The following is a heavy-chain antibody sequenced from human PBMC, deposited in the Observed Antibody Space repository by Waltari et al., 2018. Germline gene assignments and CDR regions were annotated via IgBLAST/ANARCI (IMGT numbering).Heavy chain of an antibody. V-gene: IGHV3-23*01. D-gene: IGHD6-19*01. CDR2: FSGSGGST. Sequence: EVQLLESGGGLVQPGGSLRLSCAASGFTFSSYAMSWVRQAPGKGLEWVSAFSGSGGSTYYADSVKGRFTISRDNSKNTLYLQMNSLRAEDTAVYYCAKSMGSSEHHDYWGQGTLVTVSS. CDR3: AKSMGSSEHHDY. CDR1: GFTFSSYA. J-gene: IGHJ4*02.